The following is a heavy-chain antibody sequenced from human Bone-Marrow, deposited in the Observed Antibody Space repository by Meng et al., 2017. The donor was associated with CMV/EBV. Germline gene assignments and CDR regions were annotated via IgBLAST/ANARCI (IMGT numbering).Heavy chain of an antibody. V-gene: IGHV1-46*01. J-gene: IGHJ6*02. D-gene: IGHD2-2*01. CDR3: ARDRYCSSTSYPHGMDV. Sequence: ASVKVSCKASGYTFTSYYMHWVRQAPGQGLEWMGIINPSGGSTSYAQKFQGRVTMTRDTSTSTVYMELSSLRSEDTAVYYCARDRYCSSTSYPHGMDVWGQGTTVTVSS. CDR2: INPSGGST. CDR1: GYTFTSYY.